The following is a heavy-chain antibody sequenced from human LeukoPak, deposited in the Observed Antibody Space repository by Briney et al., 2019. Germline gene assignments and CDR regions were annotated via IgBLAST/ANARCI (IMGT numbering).Heavy chain of an antibody. J-gene: IGHJ5*02. D-gene: IGHD6-19*01. V-gene: IGHV4-39*01. CDR3: ARQEWLFHNWFDP. CDR2: IYSSGST. Sequence: SETLSLTCTVSGGSISSSYYYWGWIRQPPGKGLEWIGSIYSSGSTYYNPSLKSRVTISVDTSKNQFSLKLSSVTAADTAVYYCARQEWLFHNWFDPWGQGTLVTVSS. CDR1: GGSISSSYYY.